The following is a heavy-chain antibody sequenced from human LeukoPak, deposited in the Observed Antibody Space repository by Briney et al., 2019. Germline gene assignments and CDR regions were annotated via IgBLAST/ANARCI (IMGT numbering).Heavy chain of an antibody. J-gene: IGHJ2*01. CDR1: GFTFSSYS. CDR2: LSTIGGRK. D-gene: IGHD3-10*01. CDR3: VRAFAGAPFDL. Sequence: GGSLRLSCAASGFTFSSYSMHWVRQAPGKGLEWAAVLSTIGGRKYYADSVKGRFTISRDTSKNTLYLQMDGLRVEDTALYYCVRAFAGAPFDLWGRGTLVTVSS. V-gene: IGHV3-30*04.